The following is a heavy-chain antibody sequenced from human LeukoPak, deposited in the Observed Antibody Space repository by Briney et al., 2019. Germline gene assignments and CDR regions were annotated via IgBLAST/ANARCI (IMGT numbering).Heavy chain of an antibody. CDR2: ISGDGGTT. J-gene: IGHJ4*02. CDR1: GFTFDDYA. CDR3: ARKEGYSSAWYWDN. V-gene: IGHV3-43*02. D-gene: IGHD6-19*01. Sequence: QPGGSLRLSCVASGFTFDDYAMHWVRQAPGKGLEWVSLISGDGGTTYYADSVKGRFTISRDNSKNTLYLQMNTLRAEDTAVYYCARKEGYSSAWYWDNWGQGTLVTVSS.